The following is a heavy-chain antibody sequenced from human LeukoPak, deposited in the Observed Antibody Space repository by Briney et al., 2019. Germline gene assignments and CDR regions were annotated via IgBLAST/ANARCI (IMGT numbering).Heavy chain of an antibody. Sequence: SETLSLTCTVSGGSISSSSYYWGWIRQPPGKGLEWIGSIYYSGSTYHNPSLKSRVTISVDTSKNQFSLKLSSVTAADTAVYYCASGDRGGYVGYWGQGTLVTVSS. D-gene: IGHD2-21*02. J-gene: IGHJ4*02. CDR1: GGSISSSSYY. CDR2: IYYSGST. V-gene: IGHV4-39*07. CDR3: ASGDRGGYVGY.